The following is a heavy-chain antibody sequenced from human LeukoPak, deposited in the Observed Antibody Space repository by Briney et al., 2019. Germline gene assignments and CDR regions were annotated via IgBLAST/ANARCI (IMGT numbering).Heavy chain of an antibody. CDR1: GGTFSSYA. V-gene: IGHV1-69*13. Sequence: SVKVSCKASGGTFSSYAIGWVRQAPGQGLEWMGGIIPIFGTANYAQKFQGRVTITADESTSTAYMELSSLRSEDTAVYYCATVKTAAGGAFDIWGQGTMVTVSS. D-gene: IGHD6-13*01. CDR3: ATVKTAAGGAFDI. CDR2: IIPIFGTA. J-gene: IGHJ3*02.